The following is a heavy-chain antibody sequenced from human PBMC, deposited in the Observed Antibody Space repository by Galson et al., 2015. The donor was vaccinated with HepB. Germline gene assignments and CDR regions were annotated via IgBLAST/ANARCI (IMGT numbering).Heavy chain of an antibody. Sequence: LRLSCAASGFTFNSYSMNWVRQAPGRGLEWLSYISSSSSTTIYYADSVKGRFTISRDNAKSSLYLQMNSLRAEDTAVYYCARERGSIFSQLYYFDYWGQGALVTVSS. J-gene: IGHJ4*02. CDR2: ISSSSSTTI. CDR3: ARERGSIFSQLYYFDY. V-gene: IGHV3-48*04. CDR1: GFTFNSYS. D-gene: IGHD3-16*01.